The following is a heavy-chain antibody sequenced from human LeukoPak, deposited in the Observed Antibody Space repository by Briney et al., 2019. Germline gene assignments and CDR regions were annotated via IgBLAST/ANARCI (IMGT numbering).Heavy chain of an antibody. J-gene: IGHJ4*02. Sequence: GGSLRLSCAASGFTFSSYSMNWVRQAPGKGLEWVSSISSSSSYIYYADSVKGRFTISRDNAKNSLYLQMNSLRAEDTAVYYCARGHTRITMIRGSRSAYYFDYWGQGTLVTVSS. CDR2: ISSSSSYI. CDR1: GFTFSSYS. CDR3: ARGHTRITMIRGSRSAYYFDY. V-gene: IGHV3-21*01. D-gene: IGHD3-10*01.